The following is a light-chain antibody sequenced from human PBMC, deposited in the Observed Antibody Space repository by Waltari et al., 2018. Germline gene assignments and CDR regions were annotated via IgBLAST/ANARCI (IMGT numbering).Light chain of an antibody. V-gene: IGLV2-14*03. CDR2: DVS. J-gene: IGLJ1*01. CDR1: SSDIGGYNY. Sequence: QSALTQPASVSGSPGQSITISCTGTSSDIGGYNYVSWYQQHPGKAPKLLIYDVSKRPSGVSNLFSGSKSGNTASLRISGLQADDEAEYYCSSYSTNSAHVFGTGTKVTFL. CDR3: SSYSTNSAHV.